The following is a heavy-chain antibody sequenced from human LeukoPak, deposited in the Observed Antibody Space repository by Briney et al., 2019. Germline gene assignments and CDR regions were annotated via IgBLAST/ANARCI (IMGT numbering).Heavy chain of an antibody. J-gene: IGHJ4*02. CDR1: GDSIRKDNW. CDR3: AIFATDNYDSSGYSPAGFDY. V-gene: IGHV4/OR15-8*02. CDR2: IYDSGKT. D-gene: IGHD3-22*01. Sequence: SETLSLTCSVSGDSIRKDNWWTWVRRSPGKGLEWLGEIYDSGKTNYHPSLRSRIAISIDTAKRQFSLELTAVTAADTAVYYCAIFATDNYDSSGYSPAGFDYWGQGTLVTVSS.